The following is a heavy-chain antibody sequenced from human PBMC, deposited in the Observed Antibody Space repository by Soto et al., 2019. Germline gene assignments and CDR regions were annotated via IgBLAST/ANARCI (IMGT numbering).Heavy chain of an antibody. Sequence: SETLSLTCAVSGFSINSGGYSWSWIRQPPGKGLEWIGYIYHSGRTYYNPSLKSRVTISVDRSKNQFSLKLSYVTAADTAVYYCARVTDYWGQGTLVTVSS. J-gene: IGHJ4*02. CDR1: GFSINSGGYS. CDR3: ARVTDY. V-gene: IGHV4-30-2*01. CDR2: IYHSGRT.